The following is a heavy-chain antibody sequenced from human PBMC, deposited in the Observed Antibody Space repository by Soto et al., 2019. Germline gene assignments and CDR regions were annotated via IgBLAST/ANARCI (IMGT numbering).Heavy chain of an antibody. CDR2: IIPIFGTA. CDR3: ASSIVATISRYVMDV. Sequence: SVKVSCKASGGTFSSYAISWVRQAPGQGLEWMGGIIPIFGTANYAQKFQGRVTITADESTSTAYMELSSLRSEDTAVYYCASSIVATISRYVMDVWGQGTTVTVSS. V-gene: IGHV1-69*13. J-gene: IGHJ6*02. CDR1: GGTFSSYA. D-gene: IGHD5-12*01.